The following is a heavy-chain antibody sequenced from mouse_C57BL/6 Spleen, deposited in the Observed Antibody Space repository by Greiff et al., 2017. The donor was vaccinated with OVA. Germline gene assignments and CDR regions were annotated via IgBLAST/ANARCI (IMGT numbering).Heavy chain of an antibody. CDR1: GYTFTSYW. Sequence: QVQLQQPGAELVRPGSSVKLSCKASGYTFTSYWMPWVKQRPIQGLEWIGNIDPSDSETHYHQKFKDKATLTVDKSSSTAYMQLISLTSEGSAVYYGARQTTVVDAWFAYWGQGTLVTVSA. CDR2: IDPSDSET. CDR3: ARQTTVVDAWFAY. J-gene: IGHJ3*01. V-gene: IGHV1-52*01. D-gene: IGHD1-1*01.